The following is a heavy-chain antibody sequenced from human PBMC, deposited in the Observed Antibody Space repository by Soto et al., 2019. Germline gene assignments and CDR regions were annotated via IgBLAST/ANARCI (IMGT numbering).Heavy chain of an antibody. CDR2: IKSKTDGGTT. V-gene: IGHV3-15*01. J-gene: IGHJ4*02. Sequence: LRLSCAASGFTFSHAWMGWVRQAPGKGLEWVGRIKSKTDGGTTDYGVAVKGRFTISRDDSKNTLYLEMNSLKTGDTAVYYCETDLREYPPQYWGQGTLVTVSS. CDR1: GFTFSHAW. CDR3: ETDLREYPPQY. D-gene: IGHD3-10*01.